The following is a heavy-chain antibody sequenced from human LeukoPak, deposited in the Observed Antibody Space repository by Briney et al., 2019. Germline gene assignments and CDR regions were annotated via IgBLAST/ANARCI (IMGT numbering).Heavy chain of an antibody. CDR2: ISYDGSNK. V-gene: IGHV3-30*18. J-gene: IGHJ6*02. D-gene: IGHD6-13*01. Sequence: PSGRSLRLSCAASGFTFSSYGMHWVRQAPGKGLEWVAVISYDGSNKYYADSVKGRFTISRDNSKNTLYLQMNSLRAEDTAVYYCAKDIGLLIRPAAAGYYGMDVWGQGTTVTVSS. CDR1: GFTFSSYG. CDR3: AKDIGLLIRPAAAGYYGMDV.